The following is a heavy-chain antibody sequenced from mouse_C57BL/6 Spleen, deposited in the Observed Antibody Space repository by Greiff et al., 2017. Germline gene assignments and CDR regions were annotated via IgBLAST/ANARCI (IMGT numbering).Heavy chain of an antibody. CDR2: IDPSDSET. J-gene: IGHJ4*01. V-gene: IGHV1-52*01. CDR1: GYTFTSSW. CDR3: ARGGYLDGMDY. D-gene: IGHD1-1*02. Sequence: QVQLQQPGAELVRPGSSVKLSCKASGYTFTSSWMHWVKQRPIQGLEWIGNIDPSDSETNYNQKFKDKATLTVDKSSSTAYMQLSSLTSEDSAVXYCARGGYLDGMDYWGQGTSVTVSA.